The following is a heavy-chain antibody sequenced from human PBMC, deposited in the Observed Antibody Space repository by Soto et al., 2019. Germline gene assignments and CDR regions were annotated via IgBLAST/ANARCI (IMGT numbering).Heavy chain of an antibody. CDR3: ARWTTTNWFDP. D-gene: IGHD1-1*01. CDR1: GGSISSSSYY. V-gene: IGHV4-39*01. J-gene: IGHJ5*02. Sequence: SETLSLTCTVSGGSISSSSYYWGWIRQPPGKGLEWIGSIYYSGSTYYNPSLKSRVTISVDTSKNQFSLKLSSVTAADTAVYYCARWTTTNWFDPWGQGTLVTVSS. CDR2: IYYSGST.